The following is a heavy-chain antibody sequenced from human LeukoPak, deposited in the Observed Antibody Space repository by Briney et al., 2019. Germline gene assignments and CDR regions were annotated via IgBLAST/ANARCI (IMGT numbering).Heavy chain of an antibody. CDR3: ARVGNGMDV. V-gene: IGHV4-34*01. CDR1: GGSYSGYY. CDR2: INHSGST. Sequence: PSETLSLTCAVYGGSYSGYYWSWIRQPPGKGLEWIGEINHSGSTNYNPSLKSRVTISVDKSKNQFSLKLSSVTAADTAVYYCARVGNGMDVWGQGTTVTVSS. J-gene: IGHJ6*02. D-gene: IGHD7-27*01.